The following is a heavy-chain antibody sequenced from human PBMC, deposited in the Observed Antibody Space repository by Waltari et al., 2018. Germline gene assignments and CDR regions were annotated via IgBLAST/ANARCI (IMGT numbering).Heavy chain of an antibody. J-gene: IGHJ4*02. V-gene: IGHV4-4*07. D-gene: IGHD2-21*02. CDR3: AKTDFQHFFDY. CDR2: IYTSGNT. CDR1: NDPIIGYY. Sequence: QVQLQESGPGLVKPSETLSLTCTASNDPIIGYYWSWIRQTAGKDMEWLGRIYTSGNTNYNPSLNGRVSMSLDTSKNEFSLQLHSVTAADTAVYYCAKTDFQHFFDYWGQGKVVTVSS.